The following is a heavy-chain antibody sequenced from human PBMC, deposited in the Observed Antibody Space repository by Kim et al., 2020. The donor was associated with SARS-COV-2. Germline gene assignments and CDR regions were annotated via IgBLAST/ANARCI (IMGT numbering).Heavy chain of an antibody. D-gene: IGHD6-13*01. CDR1: GYTFTSYG. CDR3: ARDGLDIAAAGTPGADY. V-gene: IGHV1-18*01. J-gene: IGHJ4*02. Sequence: ASVKVSCKTSGYTFTSYGISWVRQAPGQGLEWMGWISAYNGNTNYAQKLQGRVTMTTDTSTSTAYMELRSLRSDDTAVYYCARDGLDIAAAGTPGADYWGQGTLVTVSS. CDR2: ISAYNGNT.